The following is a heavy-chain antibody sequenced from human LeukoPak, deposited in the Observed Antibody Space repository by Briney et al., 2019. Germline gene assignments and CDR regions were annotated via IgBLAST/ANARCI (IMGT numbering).Heavy chain of an antibody. J-gene: IGHJ4*02. V-gene: IGHV4-61*02. Sequence: PSQTLSLTCTVSGGSISSGSYYWSWIRQPAGKGLEWIGRIYTSGSTNYNPTLKSRVTISVDTSKNQFSLKLSSVTAADTAVYYSAREPIYYYGSGSYPQSDYWGQGTLVTVPS. D-gene: IGHD3-10*01. CDR2: IYTSGST. CDR1: GGSISSGSYY. CDR3: AREPIYYYGSGSYPQSDY.